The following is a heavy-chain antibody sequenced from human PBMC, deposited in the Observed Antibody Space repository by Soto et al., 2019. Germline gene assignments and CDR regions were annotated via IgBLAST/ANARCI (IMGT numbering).Heavy chain of an antibody. CDR3: ARDKRSSGWYEDY. J-gene: IGHJ4*02. CDR2: ISSSSSYI. Sequence: EVQLVESGGGLVKPGGSLRLSCAASGFTFSSYSMNWVRQAPGKGLEWVSSISSSSSYIYYADSVKGRFTISRDNAKNSLYLQMNRLRDEDTAVYYCARDKRSSGWYEDYWGQGTLVTVSS. D-gene: IGHD6-19*01. V-gene: IGHV3-21*01. CDR1: GFTFSSYS.